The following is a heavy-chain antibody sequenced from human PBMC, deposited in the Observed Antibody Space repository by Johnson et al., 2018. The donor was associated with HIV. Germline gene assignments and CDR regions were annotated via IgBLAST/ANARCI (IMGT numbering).Heavy chain of an antibody. J-gene: IGHJ3*02. CDR1: GFTFSSYD. D-gene: IGHD1-26*01. Sequence: VQLVESGGGLVQPGGSLRLSCAASGFTFSSYDMHWVRQATGKGLEWVSAIGTAGDTYYPGSVKGRFTISRENAKNSLYLQMNSLSAGDTAVYYCARDQGLIVTDAFDIWGQGTMVTVSS. V-gene: IGHV3-13*01. CDR3: ARDQGLIVTDAFDI. CDR2: IGTAGDT.